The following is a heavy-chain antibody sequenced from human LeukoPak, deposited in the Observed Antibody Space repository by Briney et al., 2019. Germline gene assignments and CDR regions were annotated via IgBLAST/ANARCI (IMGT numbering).Heavy chain of an antibody. D-gene: IGHD3-10*01. V-gene: IGHV1-46*01. CDR2: INPSGGST. CDR3: ARGGGSLLWFGELFSPGDWFDP. J-gene: IGHJ5*02. Sequence: ASVKVSCKASGYTFTSYGISWVRQAPGQGLEWMGIINPSGGSTSYAQKFQGRVTMTRDTSTSTVYMELSSLRSEDTAVYYCARGGGSLLWFGELFSPGDWFDPWGQGTLVTVSS. CDR1: GYTFTSYG.